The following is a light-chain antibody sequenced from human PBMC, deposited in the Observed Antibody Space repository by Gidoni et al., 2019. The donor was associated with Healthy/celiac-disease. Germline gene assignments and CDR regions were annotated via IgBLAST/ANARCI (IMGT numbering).Light chain of an antibody. Sequence: IVLPQSPATLSLSPGERATLYCRASQSVSSYLAWYQQKPGQAPRLLIYDASNRATGITARVSGSGSGTDFTITISSLEPEDVAGYYCQKRSNWPPITFGQGTRLESK. J-gene: IGKJ5*01. V-gene: IGKV3-11*01. CDR1: QSVSSY. CDR3: QKRSNWPPIT. CDR2: DAS.